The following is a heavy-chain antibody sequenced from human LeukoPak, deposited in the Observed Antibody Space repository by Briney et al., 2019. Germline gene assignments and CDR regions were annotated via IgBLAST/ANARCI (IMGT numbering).Heavy chain of an antibody. Sequence: GGSLRLSCAASGFTFDDNGMSWFRQAPGKGLEWVSGINWNGGSTGYADSVKGRFTISRDNAKNSLYLQMNSLRAEDTALYYCARGLRFLEWLSGFDYWGQGTLVTVSS. CDR1: GFTFDDNG. CDR3: ARGLRFLEWLSGFDY. J-gene: IGHJ4*02. CDR2: INWNGGST. D-gene: IGHD3-3*01. V-gene: IGHV3-20*04.